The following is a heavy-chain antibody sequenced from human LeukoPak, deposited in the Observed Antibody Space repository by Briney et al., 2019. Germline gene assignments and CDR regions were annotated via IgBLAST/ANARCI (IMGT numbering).Heavy chain of an antibody. D-gene: IGHD5-18*01. CDR3: ARVGANSYGLDYYYYYYMDV. CDR1: GGTFSSYT. J-gene: IGHJ6*03. Sequence: GASVKVSCKASGGTFSSYTISRVRQAPGQGLEWMGRIIPILGIANYAQKFQGRVTITADKSTSTAYMELSSLRSEDTAVYYCARVGANSYGLDYYYYYYMDVWGKGTTVTVSS. CDR2: IIPILGIA. V-gene: IGHV1-69*02.